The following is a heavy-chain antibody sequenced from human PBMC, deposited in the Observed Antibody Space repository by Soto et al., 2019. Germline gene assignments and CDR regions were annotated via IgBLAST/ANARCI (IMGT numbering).Heavy chain of an antibody. CDR1: GGSISSSSYF. D-gene: IGHD3-22*01. CDR2: IYYSGST. J-gene: IGHJ3*02. CDR3: ARHGPITYYYDSGGYTHAFDI. V-gene: IGHV4-39*01. Sequence: QLRLQESGPGLVKPSETLSLTCTVSGGSISSSSYFWGWIRQPPGKGLECIGSIYYSGSTYYNPSLKSRVTISIDTSKNQSSLKLSSVTAADTAVYYCARHGPITYYYDSGGYTHAFDIWGQGTMVTVSS.